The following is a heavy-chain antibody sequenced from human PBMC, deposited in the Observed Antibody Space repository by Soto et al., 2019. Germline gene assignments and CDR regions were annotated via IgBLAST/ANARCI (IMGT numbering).Heavy chain of an antibody. V-gene: IGHV4-31*03. CDR3: ARDKPVVPAAISLGYYYYGMDV. D-gene: IGHD2-2*01. J-gene: IGHJ6*02. Sequence: PSETLSLTCTVSGGSSSSGGYYWSWIRQHPGKGLEGIGYIYYSGSTYYNPSLKSRVTISVDTSKNQFSLKLSSVTAADTAVYYCARDKPVVPAAISLGYYYYGMDVWGQGTTVTVSS. CDR1: GGSSSSGGYY. CDR2: IYYSGST.